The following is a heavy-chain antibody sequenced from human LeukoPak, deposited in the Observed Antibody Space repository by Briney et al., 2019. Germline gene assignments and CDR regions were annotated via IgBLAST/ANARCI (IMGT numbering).Heavy chain of an antibody. J-gene: IGHJ5*02. V-gene: IGHV3-9*01. CDR3: VKDIVGGTTVVPLGLGGFDP. CDR1: GFTFDDYA. Sequence: GGSLRLSCAASGFTFDDYAMHWIRQAPGKGLEWVSGISWNSGSIGYADSVKGRFTISRDNAKNSLYLQMNSLRAEDTALYYCVKDIVGGTTVVPLGLGGFDPWGQGTLVTVSS. D-gene: IGHD4-23*01. CDR2: ISWNSGSI.